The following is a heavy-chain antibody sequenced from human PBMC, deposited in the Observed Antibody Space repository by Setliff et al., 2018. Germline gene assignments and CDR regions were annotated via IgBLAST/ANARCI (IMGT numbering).Heavy chain of an antibody. CDR3: ASSYSSSWYYFDY. Sequence: SETLSLTCTVSGGSITSGSYYWSWIRQPAGKGLEWIGRIYTSGSTNYNPSLKSRVTISVDTSKNQFSLKLSSVTAADTAVYYCASSYSSSWYYFDYWG. D-gene: IGHD6-13*01. J-gene: IGHJ4*01. CDR2: IYTSGST. CDR1: GGSITSGSYY. V-gene: IGHV4-61*02.